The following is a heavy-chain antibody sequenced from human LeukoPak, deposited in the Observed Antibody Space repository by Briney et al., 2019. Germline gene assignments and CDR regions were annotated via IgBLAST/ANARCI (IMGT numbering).Heavy chain of an antibody. Sequence: ASVKVSCKTSGYNFASYTMHWLRQAPGQSPXWMGSINGDNGNTKYSEKFQGRVTFTRDTSASSAYMELSRLRSEDTAVYYCARSSSGTYHYWGQGTLVTVSS. D-gene: IGHD3-10*01. V-gene: IGHV1-3*01. CDR1: GYNFASYT. J-gene: IGHJ4*02. CDR2: INGDNGNT. CDR3: ARSSSGTYHY.